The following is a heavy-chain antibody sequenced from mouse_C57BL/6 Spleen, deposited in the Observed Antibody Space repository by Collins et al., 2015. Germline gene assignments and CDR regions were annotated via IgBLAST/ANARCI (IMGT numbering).Heavy chain of an antibody. CDR2: INTNTGEP. Sequence: QIQLVQSGPELKKPGETVKISCKASGYTFTNYGMNWVKQAPGKGLKWMGWINTNTGEPTYAEEFKGRFAFSLETSASTAYLQINNLKNEDTATYFCARTPYLLWLRRYYFDYWGQGTTLTVSS. D-gene: IGHD2-2*01. J-gene: IGHJ2*01. CDR1: GYTFTNYG. V-gene: IGHV9-3*02. CDR3: ARTPYLLWLRRYYFDY.